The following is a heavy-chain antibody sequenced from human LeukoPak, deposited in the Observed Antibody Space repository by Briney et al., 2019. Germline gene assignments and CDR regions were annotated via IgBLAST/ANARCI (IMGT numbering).Heavy chain of an antibody. J-gene: IGHJ4*02. Sequence: GGSLRLSCAASGFTFSNAWMSWVRQAPGKGLEWVGRIKSKTDGGTTDDAAPVKGRFTLSRDDSKNTLYLQMNSLKTEDTAVYFCTTDIRIAAAGTPSDYWGQGTLVTVSS. V-gene: IGHV3-15*01. CDR2: IKSKTDGGTT. CDR1: GFTFSNAW. CDR3: TTDIRIAAAGTPSDY. D-gene: IGHD6-13*01.